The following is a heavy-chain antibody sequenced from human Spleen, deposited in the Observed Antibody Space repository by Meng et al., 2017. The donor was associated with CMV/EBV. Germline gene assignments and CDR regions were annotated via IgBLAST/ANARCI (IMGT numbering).Heavy chain of an antibody. J-gene: IGHJ5*02. Sequence: YTFTSYYMHWVRQAPGQGLEWMGIINPSGGSTSYAQKFQGRVTMTRDTSTSTVYMELSSLRSEDTAVYYCAREYDFWSGYYTMGWFDPWGQGTLVTVSS. CDR1: YTFTSYY. CDR3: AREYDFWSGYYTMGWFDP. D-gene: IGHD3-3*01. CDR2: INPSGGST. V-gene: IGHV1-46*01.